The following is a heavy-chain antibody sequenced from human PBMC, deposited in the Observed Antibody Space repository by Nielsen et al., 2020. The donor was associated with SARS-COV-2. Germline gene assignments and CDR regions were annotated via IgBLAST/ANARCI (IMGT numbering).Heavy chain of an antibody. CDR1: GFTFSSYW. CDR2: IKQDGSEK. Sequence: GESLKISCAASGFTFSSYWMSWVRQAPGKGLEWVANIKQDGSEKYYVDSVKGRLTISRDNAKNSLYLQMNSLRAEDTAVYYCARDRSSIAAAGEAFDIWGQGTMVTVSS. CDR3: ARDRSSIAAAGEAFDI. V-gene: IGHV3-7*03. J-gene: IGHJ3*02. D-gene: IGHD6-13*01.